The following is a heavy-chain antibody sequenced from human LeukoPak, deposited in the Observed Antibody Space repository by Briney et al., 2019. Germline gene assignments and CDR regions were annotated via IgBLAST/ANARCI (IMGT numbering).Heavy chain of an antibody. D-gene: IGHD1-26*01. Sequence: WASVKVSCKASGYTFTGYYMHWVRQAPGQGLEWMGWINPNSGGTNYAQKFQGRVTMTRDTSISTAYMELSRLRSDDTAVYYCARDSGSYYYYMDVWGKGTTVTVSS. J-gene: IGHJ6*03. CDR3: ARDSGSYYYYMDV. CDR2: INPNSGGT. V-gene: IGHV1-2*02. CDR1: GYTFTGYY.